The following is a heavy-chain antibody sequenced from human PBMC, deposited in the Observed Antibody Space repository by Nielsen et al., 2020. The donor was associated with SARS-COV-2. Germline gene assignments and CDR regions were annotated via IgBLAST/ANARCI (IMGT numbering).Heavy chain of an antibody. J-gene: IGHJ6*02. CDR1: GFTFDDYA. V-gene: IGHV3-9*01. CDR2: ISWNSGSI. Sequence: SCAASGFTFDDYALPWVRQAPGKGLEWISGISWNSGSIGYADSVKGRFTISRDNAKPSLYLQMNSRRAEDTALYYCAKAETKGQGGRYYYYGMDVWGQGTTVTVSS. D-gene: IGHD1-1*01. CDR3: AKAETKGQGGRYYYYGMDV.